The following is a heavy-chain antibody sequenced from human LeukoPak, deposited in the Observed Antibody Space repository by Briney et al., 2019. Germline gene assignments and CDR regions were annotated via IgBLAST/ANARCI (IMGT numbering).Heavy chain of an antibody. CDR1: GFTFSDFG. V-gene: IGHV3-33*01. D-gene: IGHD2-2*03. CDR2: MSPHANYV. J-gene: IGHJ4*02. Sequence: QAGGSLRLSCAASGFTFSDFGIHWVRQAPGKGLEWVAVMSPHANYVYYADSVQGRFTISRDDSKDMVYLQMNSLRDEDTAVYSCARDWIDRSLDYWGQGTLVTVSS. CDR3: ARDWIDRSLDY.